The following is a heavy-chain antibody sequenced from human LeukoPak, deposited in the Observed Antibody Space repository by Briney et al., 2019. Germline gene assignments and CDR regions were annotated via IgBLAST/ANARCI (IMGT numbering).Heavy chain of an antibody. CDR2: IRYDGSNK. D-gene: IGHD3-10*01. J-gene: IGHJ4*02. V-gene: IGHV3-30*02. Sequence: GGSLRLSCAASGFTFSSYGMHWVRQAPGKGLEWVAFIRYDGSNKYYADSVKGRFTISRDNSKNTLYLQMNSLKTEDTAVYYCTTVGIWFGYFDYWGQGTLVTVSS. CDR1: GFTFSSYG. CDR3: TTVGIWFGYFDY.